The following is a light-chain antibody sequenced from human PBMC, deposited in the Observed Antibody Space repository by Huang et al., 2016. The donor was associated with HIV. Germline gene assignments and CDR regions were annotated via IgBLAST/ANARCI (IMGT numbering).Light chain of an antibody. CDR3: MQRIEFPWT. J-gene: IGKJ1*01. Sequence: DIVMTQTPLSLPVTPGEPASISCRSSQSLLDSDDGNTYLDWYLQKPGQSPQLLIYTLSDRASGVPDRFSGSGSGTDFTLKISRVEADDVGVYYCMQRIEFPWTFGQGTKVEIK. CDR2: TLS. V-gene: IGKV2-40*01. CDR1: QSLLDSDDGNTY.